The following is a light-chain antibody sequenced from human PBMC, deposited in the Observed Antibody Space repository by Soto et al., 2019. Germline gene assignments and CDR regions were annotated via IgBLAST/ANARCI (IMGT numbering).Light chain of an antibody. CDR3: QQGYNFPLT. V-gene: IGKV1-12*01. Sequence: DIQMTQSPSSVSASVGDSVTMTCRARQGLASWLAWYQQRPGKAPKLLIYAATILHTGVPSRFVGGGSGTDYALTITSLQPEDFATYYCQQGYNFPLTFGGGTRVEIK. CDR1: QGLASW. J-gene: IGKJ4*01. CDR2: AAT.